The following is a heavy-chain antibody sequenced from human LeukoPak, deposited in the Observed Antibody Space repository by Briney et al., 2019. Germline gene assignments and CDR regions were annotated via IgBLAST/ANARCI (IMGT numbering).Heavy chain of an antibody. J-gene: IGHJ4*02. CDR1: GFTFSSYS. CDR3: AREGGDTAMVTMNYFDY. Sequence: GGSLRLSCAASGFTFSSYSMNWVRQAPGKGLEWVSSISSSSSYIYYADSVKGRFTISRDNAKNSLYLQMNSLRAEDTAVYYCAREGGDTAMVTMNYFDYWGQGTLVTVSS. D-gene: IGHD5-18*01. CDR2: ISSSSSYI. V-gene: IGHV3-21*01.